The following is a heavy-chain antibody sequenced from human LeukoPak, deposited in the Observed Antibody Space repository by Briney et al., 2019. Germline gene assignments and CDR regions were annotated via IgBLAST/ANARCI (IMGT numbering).Heavy chain of an antibody. D-gene: IGHD5-24*01. CDR1: GLRCVVYR. CDR3: ARDYKYAFDN. V-gene: IGHV3-48*01. J-gene: IGHJ4*02. CDR2: IGIDSGNT. Sequence: GRSLRHPCVDSGLRCVVYRSSWRREAPEKERECILYIGIDSGNTNYADSVKGRFTISGDKAKNSRDLQINSLRVEDTAVCYCARDYKYAFDNWGQGTLVTVSS.